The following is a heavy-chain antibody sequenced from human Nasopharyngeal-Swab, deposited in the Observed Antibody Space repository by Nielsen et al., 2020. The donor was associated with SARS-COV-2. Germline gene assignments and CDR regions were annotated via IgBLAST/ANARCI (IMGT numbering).Heavy chain of an antibody. Sequence: SETLSLTCAVYGGSFSSSYWTWIRQPPGKGLEWIWDITQSGGTNYNPSLKSRVTISTDTSKNQFSLNLDSLSAADTATYYCATYSSTRKYYMEVWGTGTTVTVSS. CDR3: ATYSSTRKYYMEV. CDR1: GGSFSSSY. J-gene: IGHJ6*03. V-gene: IGHV4-34*01. CDR2: ITQSGGT. D-gene: IGHD6-13*01.